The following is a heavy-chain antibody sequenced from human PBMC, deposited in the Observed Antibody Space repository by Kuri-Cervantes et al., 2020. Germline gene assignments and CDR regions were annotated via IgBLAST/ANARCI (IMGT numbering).Heavy chain of an antibody. V-gene: IGHV1-58*01. CDR1: GFTFTSSA. Sequence: SVKVSCKASGFTFTSSAVQWVRQARGQRLEWIGWIVVGSGNTNYAQKFQERVTITRDMSTSTAYMELSSLRSEDTAVYYCARVRVYDSSGYYYSRDYYYYGMDVWAQGTTVTVSS. CDR2: IVVGSGNT. D-gene: IGHD3-22*01. J-gene: IGHJ6*02. CDR3: ARVRVYDSSGYYYSRDYYYYGMDV.